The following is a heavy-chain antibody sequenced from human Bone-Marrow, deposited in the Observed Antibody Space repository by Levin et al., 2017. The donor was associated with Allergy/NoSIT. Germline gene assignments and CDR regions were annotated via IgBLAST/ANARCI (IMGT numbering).Heavy chain of an antibody. CDR2: IYSGGDT. Sequence: HPGGSLRLSCAASGLTVSNNYMSWVRQAPGKGLEWVALIYSGGDTYYADSVKGRFTISRDSSKNTLYLQMNSLRTEDTAVYHCARNIPVTDLGFWGRGTLVTVSS. CDR3: ARNIPVTDLGF. V-gene: IGHV3-53*01. J-gene: IGHJ4*02. CDR1: GLTVSNNY. D-gene: IGHD1-14*01.